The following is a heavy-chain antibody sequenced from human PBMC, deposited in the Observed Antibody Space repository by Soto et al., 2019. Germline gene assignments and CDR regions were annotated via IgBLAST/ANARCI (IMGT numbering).Heavy chain of an antibody. Sequence: TSETLSLTCTVSGGSISSGGYYWSWIRQHPVMGLEWFGYIYYSGSTYYNPSLKSRVTISVDTSKNQFSLKLSSVTAADTAVYYCARGRSSTSPYPIGYWGQGTLVTVSS. V-gene: IGHV4-31*03. J-gene: IGHJ4*02. CDR3: ARGRSSTSPYPIGY. CDR1: GGSISSGGYY. CDR2: IYYSGST. D-gene: IGHD2-2*01.